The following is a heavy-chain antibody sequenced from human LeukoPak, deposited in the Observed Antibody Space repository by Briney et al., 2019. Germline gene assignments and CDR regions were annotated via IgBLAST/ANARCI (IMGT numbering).Heavy chain of an antibody. D-gene: IGHD1-26*01. CDR3: ARGLGSRGPFDY. V-gene: IGHV1-8*01. CDR1: GYTFTSYD. Sequence: ASVKVSCKASGYTFTSYDINWVRQATGQGLEWMGWMNPNSGNTGYAQKFQGRVTMTRNTSMSTAYMELSSLRSEDTAVYYCARGLGSRGPFDYWGQGTLVTVSS. J-gene: IGHJ4*02. CDR2: MNPNSGNT.